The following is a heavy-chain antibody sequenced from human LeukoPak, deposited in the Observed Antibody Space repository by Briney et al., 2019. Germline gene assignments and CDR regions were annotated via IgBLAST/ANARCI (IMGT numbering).Heavy chain of an antibody. J-gene: IGHJ4*02. CDR2: IRYDGNIK. CDR1: GFTFSSYG. V-gene: IGHV3-30*02. Sequence: GGSLRLSCAASGFTFSSYGMHWVRQAPGKGLEWVAFIRYDGNIKYYADSVKGRFTISRDNSKNTLYVQMNGLGAEDTAVYYCTNSDDYGDYWGQGTLVTVSS. CDR3: TNSDDYGDY.